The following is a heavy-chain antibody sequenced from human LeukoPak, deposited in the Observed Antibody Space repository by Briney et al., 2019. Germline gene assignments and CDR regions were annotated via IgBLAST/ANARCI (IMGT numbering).Heavy chain of an antibody. CDR3: AKDRIAVAGLFDY. CDR2: ISGSGGST. CDR1: GFTVSSNY. Sequence: GGSLRLSCAASGFTVSSNYMSWVRQAPGKGLEWVSAISGSGGSTYYADSVKGRFTISRDNSKNTLYLQMNSLRAEDTAVYYCAKDRIAVAGLFDYWGQGTLVTVSS. J-gene: IGHJ4*02. D-gene: IGHD6-19*01. V-gene: IGHV3-23*01.